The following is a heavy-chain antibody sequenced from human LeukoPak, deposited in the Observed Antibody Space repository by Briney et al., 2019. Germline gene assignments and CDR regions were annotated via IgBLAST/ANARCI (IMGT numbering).Heavy chain of an antibody. CDR2: IWYDGSNK. V-gene: IGHV3-33*01. CDR1: GFTFSSYG. CDR3: AREARSGSYYSIFDY. D-gene: IGHD3-10*01. J-gene: IGHJ4*02. Sequence: WVSLRLSCAASGFTFSSYGMHWVRQAPGKGLEWVAVIWYDGSNKYYADSVKGRFTISRDNSKNTLYLQMNSLRAEDTAVYYCAREARSGSYYSIFDYWGQGTLVTVSS.